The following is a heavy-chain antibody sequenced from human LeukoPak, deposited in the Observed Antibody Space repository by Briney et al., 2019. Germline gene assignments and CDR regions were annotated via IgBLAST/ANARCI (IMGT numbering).Heavy chain of an antibody. Sequence: GGSLRLTCAASGFTFSSYWMSWVRQAPGKGLEWVANINKDGGEKYYVDSVKGRFTISRDNAKNSLYLQMNSLRADDTAVYYCVKDSPPRYSGSPPAYWGQGTLVTVSS. J-gene: IGHJ4*02. CDR1: GFTFSSYW. D-gene: IGHD1-26*01. CDR3: VKDSPPRYSGSPPAY. V-gene: IGHV3-7*03. CDR2: INKDGGEK.